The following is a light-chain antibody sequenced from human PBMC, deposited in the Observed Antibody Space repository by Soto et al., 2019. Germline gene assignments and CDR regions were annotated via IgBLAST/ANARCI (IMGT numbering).Light chain of an antibody. CDR3: QQRSNWPPIT. V-gene: IGKV3-11*01. Sequence: EIVLTQSPDTLSLSPGEGATLSCRASQSVNYYLAWYQQKPGQAPRLLVYDASERATGIPARFSGSGSGTDSTLTISSLEPDDSAIYYCQQRSNWPPITFGQGTRPAIK. J-gene: IGKJ5*01. CDR2: DAS. CDR1: QSVNYY.